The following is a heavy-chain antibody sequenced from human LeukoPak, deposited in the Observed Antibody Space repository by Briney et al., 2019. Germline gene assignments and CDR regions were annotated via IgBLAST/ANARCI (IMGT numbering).Heavy chain of an antibody. D-gene: IGHD3-9*01. CDR1: GGSFSGYY. CDR3: ARHPPDMRVRWYFDY. CDR2: INHSRST. J-gene: IGHJ4*02. Sequence: SETLSLTCAVYGGSFSGYYWSWLRQPPGKGLEWIGEINHSRSTNYHQSLKSRITISVDTTKKQFSLQLSSVSAADTAVYYRARHPPDMRVRWYFDYWGQGTLVTVSS. V-gene: IGHV4-34*01.